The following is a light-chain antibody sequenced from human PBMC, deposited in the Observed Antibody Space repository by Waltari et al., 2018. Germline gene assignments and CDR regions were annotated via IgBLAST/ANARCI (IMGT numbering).Light chain of an antibody. V-gene: IGKV3-15*01. CDR2: GAS. Sequence: EIVMMQSPATLSVSPGERATLSCRASQSVSSNLAWYQQKPRQAPRLLIYGASTRATGIPARFSGSGSGTEFTLTISSMQSEDFAVYYCQQYNNWPPYTFGQGTKLEIK. CDR3: QQYNNWPPYT. J-gene: IGKJ2*01. CDR1: QSVSSN.